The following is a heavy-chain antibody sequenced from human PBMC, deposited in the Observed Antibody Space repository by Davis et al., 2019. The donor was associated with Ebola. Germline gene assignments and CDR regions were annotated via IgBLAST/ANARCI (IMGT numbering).Heavy chain of an antibody. Sequence: ASVKVSCTASGYTFTGYSMHWVRQAPGQGLEWMGRINPNSGGTNYAQKFQGRVTMTRDTSISKAYMGLSSLRSEDPAVYYCARAEAGIVVVVAAIDYWGQGTLVTVSS. J-gene: IGHJ4*02. CDR1: GYTFTGYS. CDR2: INPNSGGT. D-gene: IGHD2-15*01. V-gene: IGHV1-2*06. CDR3: ARAEAGIVVVVAAIDY.